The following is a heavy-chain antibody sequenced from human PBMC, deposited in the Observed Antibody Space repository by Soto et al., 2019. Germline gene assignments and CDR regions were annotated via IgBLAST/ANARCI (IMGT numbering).Heavy chain of an antibody. CDR2: IFPSGTT. V-gene: IGHV4-30-2*01. CDR1: GGSLSGATYS. CDR3: ARSREFDY. Sequence: KSSETLSLTCGVSGGSLSGATYSWNWIRQPPGKGLEWIGYIFPSGTTYYNPSLKSRVTISIDVSKNQFSLILRSLTAADTAVYYCARSREFDYWSQGTRVTVSS. J-gene: IGHJ4*02.